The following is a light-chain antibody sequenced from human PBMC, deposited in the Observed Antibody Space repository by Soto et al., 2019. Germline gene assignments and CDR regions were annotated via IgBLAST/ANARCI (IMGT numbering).Light chain of an antibody. V-gene: IGLV2-23*03. CDR2: EGS. CDR1: SSDVGSYNL. Sequence: QSALTQPASVSGSPGQSITISCTGTSSDVGSYNLVSWYQQHPGKAPKLMIYEGSKRPSGVSNRFSGSKSVNTASLTISVLQAEDEADYYCCSYAGSSTVLFGGGTKLTVL. CDR3: CSYAGSSTVL. J-gene: IGLJ2*01.